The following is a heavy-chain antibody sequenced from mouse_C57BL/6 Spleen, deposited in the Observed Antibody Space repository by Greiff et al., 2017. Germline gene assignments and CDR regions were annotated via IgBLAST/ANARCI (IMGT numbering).Heavy chain of an antibody. Sequence: QVKLQQPGAELVMPGASVKLSCKASGYTFTSYWMHWVKQRPGQGLEWIGEIDTSDSYTNYNQKLKGKSTLTVDKSSSTAYMQLSSLTAEDSAVYYSARGYYVSSPWAMDYWGQGASVTVSS. J-gene: IGHJ4*01. CDR3: ARGYYVSSPWAMDY. D-gene: IGHD1-1*01. CDR1: GYTFTSYW. V-gene: IGHV1-69*01. CDR2: IDTSDSYT.